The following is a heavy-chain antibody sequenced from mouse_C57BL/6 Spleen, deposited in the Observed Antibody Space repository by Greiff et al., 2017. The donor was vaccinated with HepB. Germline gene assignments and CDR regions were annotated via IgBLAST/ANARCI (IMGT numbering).Heavy chain of an antibody. J-gene: IGHJ3*01. D-gene: IGHD1-1*01. CDR3: TTPITTVVAPPFAY. CDR2: IDPEDGDT. CDR1: GFNIKDYY. Sequence: VQLQQSGAELVRPGASVKLSCTASGFNIKDYYMHWVKQRPEQGLEWIGRIDPEDGDTEYAPKFQGKATMTADTSANTAYLQLSSLTSEDTAVYYCTTPITTVVAPPFAYWGQGTPVTVSA. V-gene: IGHV14-1*01.